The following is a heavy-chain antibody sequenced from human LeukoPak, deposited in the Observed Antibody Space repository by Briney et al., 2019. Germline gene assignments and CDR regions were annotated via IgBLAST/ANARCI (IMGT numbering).Heavy chain of an antibody. Sequence: SETLSLTCAVYGGSFSGYYWSWIRQPAGKGLEWIGRIYTSGSTYYNPSLKSRVTMSVDTSKNQFSLKLSSVTAADTAVYFCARGPYCGGDCYFAYWGQGTLVTVSS. D-gene: IGHD2-21*02. CDR3: ARGPYCGGDCYFAY. V-gene: IGHV4-59*10. J-gene: IGHJ4*02. CDR1: GGSFSGYY. CDR2: IYTSGST.